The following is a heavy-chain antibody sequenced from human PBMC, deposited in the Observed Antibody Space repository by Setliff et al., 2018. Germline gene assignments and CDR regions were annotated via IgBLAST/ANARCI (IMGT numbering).Heavy chain of an antibody. CDR2: INPDGSEK. Sequence: GGSLRLSCGASGFTYKNDWVSWVRQAPGKGLEWLASINPDGSEKYYVDSVKGQFTISRDNARNSLSLQMNNLRTEDTAVYYCFGAGTCSYWGQGTLVTVSS. V-gene: IGHV3-7*01. J-gene: IGHJ4*02. CDR1: GFTYKNDW. D-gene: IGHD3-10*01. CDR3: FGAGTCSY.